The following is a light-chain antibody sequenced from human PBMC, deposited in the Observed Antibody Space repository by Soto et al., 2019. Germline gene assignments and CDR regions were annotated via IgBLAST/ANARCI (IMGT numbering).Light chain of an antibody. CDR3: CSYAGSYV. CDR1: SSDVGGYNY. CDR2: DVS. V-gene: IGLV2-11*01. Sequence: QSALTQPRSVSGSPGQSVTISCTGTSSDVGGYNYVSWYQQHPGKDPKLMIYDVSKRPSGVPDRFSGSKSGNTASLTLSGLQAEDEADYYCCSYAGSYVFGTGTKLTVL. J-gene: IGLJ1*01.